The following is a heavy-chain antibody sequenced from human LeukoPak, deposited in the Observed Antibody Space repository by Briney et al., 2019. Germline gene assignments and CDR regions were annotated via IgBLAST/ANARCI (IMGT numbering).Heavy chain of an antibody. CDR2: IYTSGST. CDR3: ARDSAPRYYYDSSGYYLDY. CDR1: GGSISSYY. V-gene: IGHV4-4*07. D-gene: IGHD3-22*01. Sequence: ASETLSLTCTVSGGSISSYYWSWIRQPAGKGLEWIGRIYTSGSTNYNPSLKSRVTMSVDTSKNQFSLKLSSVTAADTAVYYCARDSAPRYYYDSSGYYLDYWGQGTLVTVSS. J-gene: IGHJ4*02.